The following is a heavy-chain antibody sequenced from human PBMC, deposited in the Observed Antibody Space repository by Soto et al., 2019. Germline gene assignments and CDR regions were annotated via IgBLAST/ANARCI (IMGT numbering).Heavy chain of an antibody. Sequence: GGSLRLSCAASGFTFSSYGMHWVRQAPGKGLEWVAVISYDGSNKYYADSVKVRFTISRDNSKNTLYLQMNSLRAEDTAVYYCAIFPYYDFWSGYRKQLYYYYGMDVWGQGTTVTVSS. CDR1: GFTFSSYG. CDR2: ISYDGSNK. J-gene: IGHJ6*02. CDR3: AIFPYYDFWSGYRKQLYYYYGMDV. D-gene: IGHD3-3*01. V-gene: IGHV3-30*03.